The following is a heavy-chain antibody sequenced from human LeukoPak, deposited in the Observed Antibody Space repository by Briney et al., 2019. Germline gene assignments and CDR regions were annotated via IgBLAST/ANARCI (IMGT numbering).Heavy chain of an antibody. CDR1: GGTFSSYA. Sequence: GASVKVSCNASGGTFSSYAISWVRQAPGQGLEWMGGIIPIFGTANYAQKFQGRVTITADESTSTAYMELSSLRSEDTAVYYCARVWAFGDYFDYWGQGTLVTVSS. CDR2: IIPIFGTA. J-gene: IGHJ4*02. CDR3: ARVWAFGDYFDY. D-gene: IGHD3-10*01. V-gene: IGHV1-69*13.